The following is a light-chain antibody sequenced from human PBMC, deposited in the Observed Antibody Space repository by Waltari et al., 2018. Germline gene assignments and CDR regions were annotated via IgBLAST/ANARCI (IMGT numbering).Light chain of an antibody. CDR3: SSYTSSSTRV. Sequence: QSALTQPASVSGSPGQSITISCTGTSSDVGAYSYVSWYHQHPGKAPKLMIYDVSSRPSGVSNRFSGSKSGNTASLTISGLQAEDEADYYCSSYTSSSTRVFGTGTKVTVL. CDR2: DVS. CDR1: SSDVGAYSY. V-gene: IGLV2-14*03. J-gene: IGLJ1*01.